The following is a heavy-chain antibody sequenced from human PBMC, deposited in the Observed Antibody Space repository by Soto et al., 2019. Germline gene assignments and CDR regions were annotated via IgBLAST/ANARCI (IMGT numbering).Heavy chain of an antibody. CDR1: GGSLSGHS. CDR2: ISHSGTT. Sequence: SETLSLTCAVYGGSLSGHSWNWIRRPPGKGLEWIGEISHSGTTNYKTSLKSRVTMSVDTSKTQFSLNLSSVTAADTAMYFCARGSGSPYGPSPLDRWGQGTLVTVSS. J-gene: IGHJ5*02. CDR3: ARGSGSPYGPSPLDR. V-gene: IGHV4-34*01. D-gene: IGHD1-26*01.